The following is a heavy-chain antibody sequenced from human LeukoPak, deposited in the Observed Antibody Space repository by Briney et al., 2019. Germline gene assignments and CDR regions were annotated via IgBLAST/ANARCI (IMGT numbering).Heavy chain of an antibody. CDR2: ISYDGSNK. Sequence: GRSLRLSCAASGFTFSSYAMHWVRQAPGKGLEWVVVISYDGSNKYYADSVKGRFTISRDNSKNTLYLQMNSLRAEDTAVYYRARDHYYGSGSYYKGDYWGQGTLVTVSS. D-gene: IGHD3-10*01. CDR3: ARDHYYGSGSYYKGDY. CDR1: GFTFSSYA. J-gene: IGHJ4*02. V-gene: IGHV3-30-3*01.